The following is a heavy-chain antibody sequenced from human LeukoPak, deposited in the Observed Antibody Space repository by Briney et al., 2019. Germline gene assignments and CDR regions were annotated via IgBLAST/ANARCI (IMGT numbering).Heavy chain of an antibody. V-gene: IGHV4-4*07. Sequence: SETLSLTCTVSGGSISGDYWSWIRQPAGTGLEWIGRIYSSGRTDYNPSLKSRVTMSVDTSKNQFSLKLNSVTAADTAVYYCARGPHYALGIYFDYWGQGTLVTVSS. CDR1: GGSISGDY. CDR3: ARGPHYALGIYFDY. CDR2: IYSSGRT. J-gene: IGHJ4*02. D-gene: IGHD7-27*01.